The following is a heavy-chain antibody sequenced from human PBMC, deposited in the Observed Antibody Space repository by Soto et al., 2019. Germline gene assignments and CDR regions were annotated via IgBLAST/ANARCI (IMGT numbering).Heavy chain of an antibody. J-gene: IGHJ3*02. D-gene: IGHD2-2*01. CDR1: GYSFTSYW. V-gene: IGHV5-10-1*01. Sequence: GESLKISCKGSGYSFTSYWISWVRQMPGKGLEWMGRIDPSDSYTNYSPSFQGHVTISADKSISTAYLQWSSLKASDTAMYYCASRTGYQLLADAFDIWGQGTMVTVSS. CDR3: ASRTGYQLLADAFDI. CDR2: IDPSDSYT.